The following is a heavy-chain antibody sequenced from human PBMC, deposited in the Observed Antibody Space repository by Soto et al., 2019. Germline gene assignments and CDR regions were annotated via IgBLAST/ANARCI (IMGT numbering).Heavy chain of an antibody. CDR2: INHSGST. CDR3: ARGIAQDY. V-gene: IGHV4-34*01. CDR1: GGSFSGYY. D-gene: IGHD6-13*01. J-gene: IGHJ4*02. Sequence: SETLALTCAVYGGSFSGYYWSWIRQPPGKGLEWIGEINHSGSTNYNPSLKSRVTISVDTSKNQFSLKLSSVTAADTAVYYCARGIAQDYWGQGTLVTVSS.